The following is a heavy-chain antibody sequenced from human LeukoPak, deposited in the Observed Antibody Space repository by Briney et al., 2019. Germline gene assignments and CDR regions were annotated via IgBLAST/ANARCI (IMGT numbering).Heavy chain of an antibody. CDR1: GYTFTGYY. D-gene: IGHD3-3*01. Sequence: ASVKVSCKASGYTFTGYYMHWVRQAPGQGLGWMGWINPNSGGTNYAQKFQGRVTMTRDTSISTAYMELSRLRSDDTAVYYCARVDFSSYYDFWSGYSSPFDYWGQGTLVTVSS. CDR3: ARVDFSSYYDFWSGYSSPFDY. V-gene: IGHV1-2*02. CDR2: INPNSGGT. J-gene: IGHJ4*02.